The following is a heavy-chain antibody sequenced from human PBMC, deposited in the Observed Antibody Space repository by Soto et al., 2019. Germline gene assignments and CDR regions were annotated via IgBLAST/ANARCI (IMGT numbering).Heavy chain of an antibody. Sequence: EVQLVESGGGLVQPGGSLRLSCAASGSTFNTYDMHWVRQATGKGLEWVSAIGTIDDTYYSDSVKGRFTISRENAKNSWYLQMNSLRAEDTAVYYCAREVADTVTTSWSLDLWGRGTLVTVSS. V-gene: IGHV3-13*04. CDR1: GSTFNTYD. J-gene: IGHJ2*01. D-gene: IGHD4-17*01. CDR3: AREVADTVTTSWSLDL. CDR2: IGTIDDT.